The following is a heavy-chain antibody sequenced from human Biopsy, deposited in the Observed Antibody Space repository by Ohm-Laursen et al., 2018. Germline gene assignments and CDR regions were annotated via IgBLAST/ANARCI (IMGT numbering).Heavy chain of an antibody. D-gene: IGHD3-10*01. V-gene: IGHV3-21*06. CDR3: ATELLPPGVGGPWLDS. J-gene: IGHJ5*01. Sequence: SLRLSCTASGVTLSGYGMNWVRQAPGKGLEWVPSISASSSYIYYADSVKGRFTVSRDNTKNTLYLQMNSLRAADTAIYFCATELLPPGVGGPWLDSWGQGTLVIVSS. CDR2: ISASSSYI. CDR1: GVTLSGYG.